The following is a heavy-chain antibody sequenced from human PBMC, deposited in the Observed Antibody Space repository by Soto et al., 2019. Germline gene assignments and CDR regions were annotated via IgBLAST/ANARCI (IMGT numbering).Heavy chain of an antibody. CDR3: ASSQGYSSGPFSPFDY. CDR1: GYTFTYRY. Sequence: SVKVSCKASGYTFTYRYLHWVRQAPGQALEWMGWITPFNGNTNYAQKFQDRVTITRDRSMSTAYMELSSLRSEDTAMYYCASSQGYSSGPFSPFDYWGQGTLVNVSS. V-gene: IGHV1-45*02. J-gene: IGHJ4*02. D-gene: IGHD6-19*01. CDR2: ITPFNGNT.